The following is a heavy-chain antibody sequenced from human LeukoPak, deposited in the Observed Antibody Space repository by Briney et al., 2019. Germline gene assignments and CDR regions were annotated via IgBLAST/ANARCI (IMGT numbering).Heavy chain of an antibody. J-gene: IGHJ3*02. CDR2: TYYSGST. V-gene: IGHV4-61*01. D-gene: IGHD2-2*01. CDR3: AGVPAAILAFDI. Sequence: PWETLSLTCTVSGGSISSSSYYWSWIRQPPGKGLEWIGYTYYSGSTNYNPSLKSRVTISVDTSKNQFSLKLSSVTAADTAVYYCAGVPAAILAFDIWGQGTMVTVSS. CDR1: GGSISSSSYY.